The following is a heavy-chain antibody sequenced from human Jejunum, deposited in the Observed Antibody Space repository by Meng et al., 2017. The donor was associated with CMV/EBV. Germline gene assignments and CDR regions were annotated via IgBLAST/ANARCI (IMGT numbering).Heavy chain of an antibody. CDR1: PVSCKY. V-gene: IGHV3-53*01. J-gene: IGHJ4*02. CDR3: ARDDKDCTRSSCYAFDT. Sequence: PVSCKYMGWVPPAPGQGLGWVSTIYSFGRTDYADSVKGRFTISRDNSENTLYLQLNSLRAEDTAVYYCARDDKDCTRSSCYAFDTWGRGTLGTVSS. D-gene: IGHD2-2*01. CDR2: IYSFGRT.